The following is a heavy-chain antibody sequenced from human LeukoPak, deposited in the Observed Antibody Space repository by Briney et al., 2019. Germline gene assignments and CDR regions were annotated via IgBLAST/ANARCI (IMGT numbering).Heavy chain of an antibody. CDR3: ARGRGGTIIRGYLDS. D-gene: IGHD3-10*01. J-gene: IGHJ4*02. CDR2: VNTNSGGT. V-gene: IGHV1-8*01. Sequence: ASVKVSCKASGYTFTNFDIMWVRQATGQGLAWMGWVNTNSGGTGYAQKFQGRVSMTRVTSIGTAYMELSSLRSEDTAIYYCARGRGGTIIRGYLDSWGQGTLVSVSS. CDR1: GYTFTNFD.